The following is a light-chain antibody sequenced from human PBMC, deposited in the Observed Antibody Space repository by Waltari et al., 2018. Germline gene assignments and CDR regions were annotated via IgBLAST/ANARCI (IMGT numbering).Light chain of an antibody. CDR2: DAS. CDR3: QQYHNWPPLT. CDR1: QSVSSN. J-gene: IGKJ4*01. V-gene: IGKV3-15*01. Sequence: EIVMTQSPATLSVSPGERATLPCRASQSVSSNLAWYQQKPGQAPTLHIYDASTRATGIPARFSGSGSGTEFTLTISSLQSEDFALYYCQQYHNWPPLTFGGGTKVEIK.